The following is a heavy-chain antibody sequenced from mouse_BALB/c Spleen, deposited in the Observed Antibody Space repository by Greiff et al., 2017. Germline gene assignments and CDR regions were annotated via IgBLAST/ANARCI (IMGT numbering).Heavy chain of an antibody. D-gene: IGHD2-1*01. CDR2: INPGSGGT. Sequence: QVQLQQSGAELVRPGTSVKVSCKASGYAFTNYLIEWVKQRPGQGLEWIGVINPGSGGTNYNEKFKGKATLTADKSSSTAYMQLSSLTSDDSAVYFCAREGYGNYGGFAYWGQGTLVTVSA. V-gene: IGHV1-54*01. CDR3: AREGYGNYGGFAY. CDR1: GYAFTNYL. J-gene: IGHJ3*01.